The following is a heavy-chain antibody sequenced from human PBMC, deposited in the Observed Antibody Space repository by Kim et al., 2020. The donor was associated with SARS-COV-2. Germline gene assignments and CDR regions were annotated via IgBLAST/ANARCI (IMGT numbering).Heavy chain of an antibody. CDR2: IYYSGST. V-gene: IGHV4-31*03. CDR3: ARDLTYYYGSGGGWFDP. Sequence: SETLSLTCTVSGGSISSGGYYWSWIRQHPGKGLEWIGYIYYSGSTYYNPSLKSRVTISVDTSKNQFSLKLSSVTAADTAVYYCARDLTYYYGSGGGWFDPWGQGTLVTVSS. J-gene: IGHJ5*02. CDR1: GGSISSGGYY. D-gene: IGHD3-10*01.